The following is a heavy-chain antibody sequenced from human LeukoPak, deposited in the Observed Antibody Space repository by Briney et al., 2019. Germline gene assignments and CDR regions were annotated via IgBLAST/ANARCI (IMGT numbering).Heavy chain of an antibody. V-gene: IGHV4-59*01. CDR1: GGYISSYY. CDR3: ARESSNYNILTGYDNYFDY. D-gene: IGHD3-9*01. Sequence: SETLSLTCTVSGGYISSYYWSWIRQPPGKGLEWIGYIYYSGSTNYNPSLKSRVTISVDTSKDQFSLKLSSVTAADTAVYYCARESSNYNILTGYDNYFDYWGQGTLVTVSS. CDR2: IYYSGST. J-gene: IGHJ4*02.